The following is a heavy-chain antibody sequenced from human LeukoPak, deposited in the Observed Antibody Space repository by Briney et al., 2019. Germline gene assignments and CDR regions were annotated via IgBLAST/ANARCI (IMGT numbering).Heavy chain of an antibody. J-gene: IGHJ3*02. D-gene: IGHD1-1*01. CDR3: ARDTTRSSGSTYFDALDM. CDR2: IKRDGSQI. Sequence: PGGSLRLSCVSSGFTFSNDWMTWVRQAPGKGLEWVANIKRDGSQIQYAESVNGRFTISRDTTRNSLFLPMNSLRVEDTALYYCARDTTRSSGSTYFDALDMWGQGTMVSVSS. CDR1: GFTFSNDW. V-gene: IGHV3-7*01.